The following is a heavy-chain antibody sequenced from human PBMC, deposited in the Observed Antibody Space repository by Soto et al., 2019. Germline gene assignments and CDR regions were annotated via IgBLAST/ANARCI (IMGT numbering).Heavy chain of an antibody. CDR2: IYYSGST. J-gene: IGHJ4*02. CDR1: GGSISSYY. D-gene: IGHD1-7*01. CDR3: ASTLTGTAKDYFDY. Sequence: QVQLQESGPGLVKPSETLSLTCTVSGGSISSYYWSWIRQPPGKGLEWIGYIYYSGSTNYNPSLKSRVTITVDTSKNQFSLKLSCVPAADTAVYYCASTLTGTAKDYFDYWGQGTLVTVSS. V-gene: IGHV4-59*01.